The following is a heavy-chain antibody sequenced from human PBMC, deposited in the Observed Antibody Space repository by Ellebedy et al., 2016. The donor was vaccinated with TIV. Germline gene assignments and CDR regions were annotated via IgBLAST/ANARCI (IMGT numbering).Heavy chain of an antibody. Sequence: GGSLRLXXVASGFKFSAHYVDWVRQAPGKGLEWVAGMSYDRGLTFYADSVKGRFTISRDDSGNTLHLQINSLRPDDTAVYYCAKVCCTPPYLDSWGQGTLVTVAS. V-gene: IGHV3-30*18. D-gene: IGHD2-8*01. CDR3: AKVCCTPPYLDS. J-gene: IGHJ4*02. CDR1: GFKFSAHY. CDR2: MSYDRGLT.